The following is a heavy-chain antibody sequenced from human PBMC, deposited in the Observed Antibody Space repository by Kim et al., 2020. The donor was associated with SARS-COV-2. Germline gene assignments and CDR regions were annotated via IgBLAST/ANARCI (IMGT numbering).Heavy chain of an antibody. CDR1: GFTFSSYG. Sequence: GGSLRLSCAASGFTFSSYGMSWVRQTPGKGLEWVSTVGARGVSTYYADSVKGRFTISRDNPKNTLYLQMNSLRAEDTAVYYCAKGGGKWELRRVFDYWGEGSLVTVSS. CDR3: AKGGGKWELRRVFDY. J-gene: IGHJ4*02. V-gene: IGHV3-23*01. D-gene: IGHD1-26*01. CDR2: VGARGVST.